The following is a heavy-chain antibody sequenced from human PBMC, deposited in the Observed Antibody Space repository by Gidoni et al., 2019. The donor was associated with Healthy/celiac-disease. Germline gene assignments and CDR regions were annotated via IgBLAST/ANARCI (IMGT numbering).Heavy chain of an antibody. D-gene: IGHD2-2*01. CDR3: AKDGTSTPYYGMDV. J-gene: IGHJ6*02. Sequence: LRLSCSASGFTFDDYAMHWVRQAPGKGLEWVSGISWNSGSIGYADSVKGRFTISRDNAKNSLYLQMNRLRAEDTALYYCAKDGTSTPYYGMDVWGQGTTVTVSS. CDR2: ISWNSGSI. CDR1: GFTFDDYA. V-gene: IGHV3-9*01.